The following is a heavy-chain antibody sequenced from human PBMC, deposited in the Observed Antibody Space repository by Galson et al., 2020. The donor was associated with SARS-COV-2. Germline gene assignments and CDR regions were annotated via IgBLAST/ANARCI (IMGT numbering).Heavy chain of an antibody. Sequence: SQTLSLTCTMSGDSINNYFWTWIRQPAGKGLEWIGRIHTSGSTNYNPSLESRVTMSVDTSKKQFSLKLKSVTAADTAVYYCARDPNLAQHYYYGLDVWSQGRTVTVSS. D-gene: IGHD3-10*01. CDR3: ARDPNLAQHYYYGLDV. CDR1: GDSINNYF. J-gene: IGHJ6*02. V-gene: IGHV4-4*07. CDR2: IHTSGST.